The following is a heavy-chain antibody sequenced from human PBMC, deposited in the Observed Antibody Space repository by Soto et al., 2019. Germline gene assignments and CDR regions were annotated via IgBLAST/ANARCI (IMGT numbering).Heavy chain of an antibody. CDR2: ISSSGSTI. CDR3: ARDLSGRSSWSFRGFDY. V-gene: IGHV3-11*01. Sequence: LSLTCAASGFTFSDYYMSWIRQAPGKGLEWVSYISSSGSTIYYADSVKGRFTISRDNAKNSLYLQMNSLRAEDTAVYYCARDLSGRSSWSFRGFDYWGQGTLVTVSS. D-gene: IGHD6-13*01. CDR1: GFTFSDYY. J-gene: IGHJ4*02.